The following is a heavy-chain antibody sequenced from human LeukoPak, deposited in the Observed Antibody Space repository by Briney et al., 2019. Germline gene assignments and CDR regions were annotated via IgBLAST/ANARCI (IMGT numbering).Heavy chain of an antibody. D-gene: IGHD1-26*01. Sequence: GGALRLSCAASGFTVSSNYMNLVRQAPGKGLEWVSVIYSGGSTYYADSVKGRFTISRDNSKKTLYLQMNSLRAEDTAVYYCARGRVGYYFDYWGQGTLVTVSS. CDR3: ARGRVGYYFDY. V-gene: IGHV3-66*02. J-gene: IGHJ4*02. CDR2: IYSGGST. CDR1: GFTVSSNY.